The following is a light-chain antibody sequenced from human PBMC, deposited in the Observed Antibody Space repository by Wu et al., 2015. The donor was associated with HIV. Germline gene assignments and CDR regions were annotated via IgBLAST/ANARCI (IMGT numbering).Light chain of an antibody. CDR3: LQDYTYPWT. Sequence: IQMTQSPSSLSASVGDRVTITCRASQSISSYLNWYQQKPGKAPKLLIYAASSLQSGVPSTFSGSGSGTDFTLTISSLQPEDVATYYCLQDYTYPWTFGQGTKVEIK. J-gene: IGKJ1*01. V-gene: IGKV1-6*01. CDR1: QSISSY. CDR2: AAS.